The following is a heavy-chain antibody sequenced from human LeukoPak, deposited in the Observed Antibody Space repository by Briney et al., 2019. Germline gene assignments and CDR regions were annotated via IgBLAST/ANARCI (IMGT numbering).Heavy chain of an antibody. CDR3: ARGDTAMDQGYFDY. J-gene: IGHJ4*02. V-gene: IGHV1-69*04. D-gene: IGHD5-18*01. CDR2: IIPILGIA. Sequence: SVKVSCKASGGTFSSYAISWVRQAPGQGLEWMGRIIPILGIANYAQKFQGRVTITTDESTSTAYMELSSLRSEDTAVYYCARGDTAMDQGYFDYWGQGTLVTVSS. CDR1: GGTFSSYA.